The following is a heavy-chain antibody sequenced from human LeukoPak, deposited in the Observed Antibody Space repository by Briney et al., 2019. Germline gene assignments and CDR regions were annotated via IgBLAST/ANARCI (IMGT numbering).Heavy chain of an antibody. CDR1: GFTFSSYA. CDR2: ISGSGGST. V-gene: IGHV3-23*01. D-gene: IGHD4-17*01. CDR3: AKDWWVLTVTTCFDY. J-gene: IGHJ4*02. Sequence: PGGSLRLSCAASGFTFSSYAMSWVRQAPGKGLEWVSAISGSGGSTYYADSVKGRFTISRDNSKNTLYLQMNSLRAEDTAVYYCAKDWWVLTVTTCFDYWGQGTLVTVSS.